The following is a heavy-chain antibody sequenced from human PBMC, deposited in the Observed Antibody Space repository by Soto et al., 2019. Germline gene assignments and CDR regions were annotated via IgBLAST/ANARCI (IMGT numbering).Heavy chain of an antibody. V-gene: IGHV3-66*01. J-gene: IGHJ6*04. Sequence: GGSLRLSCAASEFTVSNNYMSWVRQAPGKGLEWVSIIYSGGSTLYAESVKGRFTISRDNSNNTLYLQMKSLRAEDTAVYYCARWGMTTFGAPGWGKGTTVTVSS. CDR3: ARWGMTTFGAPG. CDR1: EFTVSNNY. CDR2: IYSGGST. D-gene: IGHD3-3*01.